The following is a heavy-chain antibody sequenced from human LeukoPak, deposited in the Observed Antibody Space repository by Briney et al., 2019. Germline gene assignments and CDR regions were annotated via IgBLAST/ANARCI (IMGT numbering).Heavy chain of an antibody. D-gene: IGHD3-22*01. CDR3: AREGHTSGYCGSFDN. CDR1: RFTFSNSI. CDR2: MSYDGFSK. J-gene: IGHJ3*02. V-gene: IGHV3-30*03. Sequence: GGSLRLSCASSRFTFSNSIFHWVRQAPGKGLEWVAAMSYDGFSKYYANSVKGRFTISRDDSRSTVDLQLSSLGPDDTAVYYCAREGHTSGYCGSFDNWGQGTVVAVSS.